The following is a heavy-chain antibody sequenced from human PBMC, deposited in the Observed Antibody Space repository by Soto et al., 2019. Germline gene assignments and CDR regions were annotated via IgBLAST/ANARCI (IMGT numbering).Heavy chain of an antibody. V-gene: IGHV3-23*01. CDR2: IGSSAENT. CDR1: GFTFSSCG. J-gene: IGHJ4*02. CDR3: ARDEVSSNSGNYYYFDY. Sequence: PGGSLRLSCAASGFTFSSCGMSWVRQAPGKGLEWVSSIGSSAENTYYADSLKGRFTISRDNSKSTLFLQMNSLRAEDTAIYFCARDEVSSNSGNYYYFDYWGQGALVTVSS. D-gene: IGHD1-26*01.